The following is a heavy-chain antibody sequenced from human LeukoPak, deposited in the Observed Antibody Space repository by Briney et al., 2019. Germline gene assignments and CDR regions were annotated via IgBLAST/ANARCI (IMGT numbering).Heavy chain of an antibody. V-gene: IGHV3-74*01. CDR1: GFTFSSYW. CDR2: INSDGSST. CDR3: ASFGDFWSGYYNY. J-gene: IGHJ4*02. Sequence: GGSLRLSCAASGFTFSSYWTHWVRQAPGKGLVWVSRINSDGSSTSYADSVKGRFTISRDNAKNTLYLQMNSLRAEDTAVYYCASFGDFWSGYYNYWGQGTLVTVSS. D-gene: IGHD3-3*01.